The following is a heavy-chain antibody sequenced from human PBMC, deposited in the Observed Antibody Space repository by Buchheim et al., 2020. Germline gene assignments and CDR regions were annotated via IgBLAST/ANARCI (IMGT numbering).Heavy chain of an antibody. J-gene: IGHJ5*02. CDR2: VSHTGIT. V-gene: IGHV4-34*01. Sequence: QMQLQQWGAGLLKPSETLSLTCAVSGGPLTNYYWSWIRQSPGKGLEWIGEVSHTGITKKNPSLKSRVTILVDTSKNQFSLKMTSVTAADTAVYYCARMIRGAITRVVGWFDPWGQGTL. CDR3: ARMIRGAITRVVGWFDP. CDR1: GGPLTNYY. D-gene: IGHD3-10*01.